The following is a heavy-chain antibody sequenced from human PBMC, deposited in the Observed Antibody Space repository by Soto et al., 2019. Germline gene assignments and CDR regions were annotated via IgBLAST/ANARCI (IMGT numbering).Heavy chain of an antibody. CDR1: GFSLSTSGAG. V-gene: IGHV2-5*02. D-gene: IGHD1-7*01. CDR3: AHWGKWNSKYFDF. CDR2: IYWDDDR. J-gene: IGHJ4*02. Sequence: QITLKESGPTLVKPTQTLTLTCTFSGFSLSTSGAGVGWIRQPPGKALEWLALIYWDDDRRYSPSLKSRLTXPXDXXKQQVAPTMPTMDPVDTATYYCAHWGKWNSKYFDFWGQGSLVTVSS.